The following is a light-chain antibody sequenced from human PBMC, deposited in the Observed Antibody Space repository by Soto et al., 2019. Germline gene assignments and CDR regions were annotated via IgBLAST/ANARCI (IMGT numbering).Light chain of an antibody. CDR1: SSDVGRYNY. CDR3: SSYTSSSTRV. CDR2: DVS. V-gene: IGLV2-14*01. J-gene: IGLJ1*01. Sequence: QSALTQRASVSGSPGQSITISCTGASSDVGRYNYVSWYQQHPGKAPKLMIYDVSDRPSGVSNRFSGSKSGNTASLTISGLQAEDEADYYCSSYTSSSTRVFGTGTKVTVL.